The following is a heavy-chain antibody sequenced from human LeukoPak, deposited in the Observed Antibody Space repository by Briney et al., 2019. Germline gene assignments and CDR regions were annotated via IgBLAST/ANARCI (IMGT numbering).Heavy chain of an antibody. CDR2: VSFDGSNK. J-gene: IGHJ6*02. V-gene: IGHV3-33*01. CDR1: GFTFSSNG. CDR3: ARAGRGWFGSMDV. D-gene: IGHD3-10*01. Sequence: PGTSLRLSCAASGFTFSSNGMHWARQAPGKGLEWVAVVSFDGSNKYFEDSVKGRFSISRDNSRNTLYLQMNSLRAEDTAVYYCARAGRGWFGSMDVWGQGTTVTVSS.